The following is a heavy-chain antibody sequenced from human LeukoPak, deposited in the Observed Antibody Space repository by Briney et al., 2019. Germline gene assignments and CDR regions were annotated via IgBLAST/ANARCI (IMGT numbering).Heavy chain of an antibody. J-gene: IGHJ6*02. CDR1: RFTSRTYS. Sequence: PLRSLRLSPAPSRFTSRTYSINRVRQSPSKRLKSVSYISSPITTIYYTNSLKGRFTIPRDNAKKTLYLQINRPRDEDTPLSYFARVMTSGTYPYYFYGLDVWGQGTTVTVSS. CDR2: ISSPITTI. V-gene: IGHV3-48*02. CDR3: ARVMTSGTYPYYFYGLDV. D-gene: IGHD1-26*01.